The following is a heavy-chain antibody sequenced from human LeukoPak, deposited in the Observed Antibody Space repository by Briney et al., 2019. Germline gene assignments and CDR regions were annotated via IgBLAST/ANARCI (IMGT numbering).Heavy chain of an antibody. CDR1: GFTFSSYS. J-gene: IGHJ4*02. V-gene: IGHV3-21*01. CDR3: ARDAKKSGYCSSPSCYPDFDY. D-gene: IGHD2-2*01. Sequence: PGGSLRLSCAASGFTFSSYSMNWVRQAPGKGLEWVSSISSSSSYIYYADSVKGRFTISRDNAENSLYLQMNSLRAEDTAVYSCARDAKKSGYCSSPSCYPDFDYWGQGTLVTVSS. CDR2: ISSSSSYI.